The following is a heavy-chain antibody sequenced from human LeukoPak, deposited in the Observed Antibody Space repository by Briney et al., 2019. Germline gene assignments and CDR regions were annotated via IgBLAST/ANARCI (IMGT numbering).Heavy chain of an antibody. Sequence: ASETLSLTCAVYGGSFSGYYWSWIRQPPGKGLEWIGEINHSGSTNYNPSLKSRVTISVDTSKNQFSLKLSSVTAADTAVYYCARAIMIVVVPNRTRDFDYWGQGTLVTVSS. CDR2: INHSGST. D-gene: IGHD3-22*01. J-gene: IGHJ4*02. V-gene: IGHV4-34*01. CDR3: ARAIMIVVVPNRTRDFDY. CDR1: GGSFSGYY.